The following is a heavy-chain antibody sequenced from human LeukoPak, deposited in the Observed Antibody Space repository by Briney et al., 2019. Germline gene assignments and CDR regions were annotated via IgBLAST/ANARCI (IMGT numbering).Heavy chain of an antibody. D-gene: IGHD5-12*01. J-gene: IGHJ4*02. CDR1: GFTFSNAW. CDR3: TTEWLPRKYYFDY. Sequence: GGSLRLSCAASGFTFSNAWMSWVRQAPGKGLEWVGRIKSKTDGGTTDYAAPVKGRFTISRDDSKNTLHLQMNSLKIEDTAVYYCTTEWLPRKYYFDYWGQGTLVTVSS. V-gene: IGHV3-15*01. CDR2: IKSKTDGGTT.